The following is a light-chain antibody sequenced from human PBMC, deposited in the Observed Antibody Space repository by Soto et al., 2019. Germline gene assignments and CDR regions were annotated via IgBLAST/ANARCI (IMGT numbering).Light chain of an antibody. Sequence: EIVLTQSPATLSLSPGERATLSCRASQSVRSYLAWYQQKPGQAPRLLIYVASNRATGIPARFSGSGSGTDFTLTISSLEPEDFAVYYCQQRSNWPYTFGQGTKLEIK. V-gene: IGKV3-11*01. CDR1: QSVRSY. CDR2: VAS. J-gene: IGKJ2*01. CDR3: QQRSNWPYT.